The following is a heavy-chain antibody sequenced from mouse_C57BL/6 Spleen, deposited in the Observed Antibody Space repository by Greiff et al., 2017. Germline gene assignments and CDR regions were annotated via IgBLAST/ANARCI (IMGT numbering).Heavy chain of an antibody. D-gene: IGHD4-1*01. CDR2: IHPNSGST. Sequence: QVQLKQPGAELVKPGASVKLSCKASGYTFTSYWMHWVKQRPGQGLEWIGMIHPNSGSTNYNEKFKSKATLTVDKSSSTAYMQLSSLTSEDSAVYYCARDALTPLYYYAMDYWGQGTSVTVSS. CDR3: ARDALTPLYYYAMDY. V-gene: IGHV1-64*01. J-gene: IGHJ4*01. CDR1: GYTFTSYW.